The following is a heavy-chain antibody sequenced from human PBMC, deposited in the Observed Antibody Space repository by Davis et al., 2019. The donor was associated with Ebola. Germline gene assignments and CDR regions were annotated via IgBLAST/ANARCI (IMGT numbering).Heavy chain of an antibody. CDR3: ARLLFGSGWGNWFDP. V-gene: IGHV4-34*10. Sequence: MPSETLSLTCAVYGGSSNGYYWNWIRQSPGKGLEWIGEISHTGNTNYNPSLESRVTMAIDTSKNQFSLKLSSVTAADTAVYYCARLLFGSGWGNWFDPWGQGTLVTVS. CDR1: GGSSNGYY. D-gene: IGHD6-19*01. CDR2: ISHTGNT. J-gene: IGHJ5*02.